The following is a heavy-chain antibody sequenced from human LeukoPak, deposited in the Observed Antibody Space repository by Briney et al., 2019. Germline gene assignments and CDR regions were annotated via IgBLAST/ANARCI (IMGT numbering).Heavy chain of an antibody. Sequence: ASVKVSCKASGYTFTSYDINWVRQASGQGLEWMGWMNPNSGNTGYAQRFQGRVTMSKDTSITTAYMELSSLRSEDTAVYCAREDFYDSGSNDYWGQGTLVTVSS. CDR1: GYTFTSYD. CDR3: AREDFYDSGSNDY. CDR2: MNPNSGNT. D-gene: IGHD3-22*01. V-gene: IGHV1-8*01. J-gene: IGHJ4*02.